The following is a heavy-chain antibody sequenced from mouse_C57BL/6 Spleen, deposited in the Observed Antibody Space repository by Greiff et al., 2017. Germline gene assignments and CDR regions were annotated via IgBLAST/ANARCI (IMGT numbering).Heavy chain of an antibody. CDR1: GYTFTSYW. CDR2: INPSNGGT. J-gene: IGHJ2*01. CDR3: ARLVYYDYFYYLDY. Sequence: QVQLQQPGTELVKPGASVKLSCKASGYTFTSYWMHWVKQRPGQGLEWLGNINPSNGGTNYNEKFKSKATLTVDKSSSTAYMQLSSLTSEDSVVXYCARLVYYDYFYYLDYWGQGTTLTVSS. V-gene: IGHV1-53*01. D-gene: IGHD2-4*01.